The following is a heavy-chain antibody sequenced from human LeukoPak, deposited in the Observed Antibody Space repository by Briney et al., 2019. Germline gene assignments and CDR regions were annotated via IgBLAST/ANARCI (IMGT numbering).Heavy chain of an antibody. Sequence: SETLSLTCTVSGYSISTSYYWGWIRQPPGKGLEWIGSIYHSGNTYYNPSLKSRVTISVDTSKNQFSLKLNSVTAADTAVYYCASIKAGIDYWGQGTLVTVSS. CDR3: ASIKAGIDY. CDR1: GYSISTSYY. D-gene: IGHD3-10*01. J-gene: IGHJ4*02. V-gene: IGHV4-38-2*02. CDR2: IYHSGNT.